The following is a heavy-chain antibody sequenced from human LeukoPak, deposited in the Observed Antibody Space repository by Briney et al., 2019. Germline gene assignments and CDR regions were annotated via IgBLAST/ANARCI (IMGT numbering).Heavy chain of an antibody. CDR3: ARQTSGYYSHAFDI. J-gene: IGHJ3*02. Sequence: SETLSLTCTVSGGSISSGGYYWSWIRQHPGKGLEWIGYIYYSGSTYYNPSLKSRVTISVDTSKNQFSLKLSSVTAADTAVYYCARQTSGYYSHAFDIWGQGTMVTVSS. V-gene: IGHV4-31*03. D-gene: IGHD3-22*01. CDR2: IYYSGST. CDR1: GGSISSGGYY.